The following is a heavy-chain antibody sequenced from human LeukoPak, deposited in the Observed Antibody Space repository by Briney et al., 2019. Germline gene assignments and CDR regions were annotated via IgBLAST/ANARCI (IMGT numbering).Heavy chain of an antibody. Sequence: VASVKVSCKASGYTFTSYGISWVRQAPGQGLEWMGWISAYNGNTNYAQKLQGRVTMTTDTSTSTAYMELRSLRSDDTAVYYCARSPNCGGDCYTDYWGQGTLVTVSS. CDR3: ARSPNCGGDCYTDY. V-gene: IGHV1-18*01. CDR1: GYTFTSYG. D-gene: IGHD2-21*02. CDR2: ISAYNGNT. J-gene: IGHJ4*02.